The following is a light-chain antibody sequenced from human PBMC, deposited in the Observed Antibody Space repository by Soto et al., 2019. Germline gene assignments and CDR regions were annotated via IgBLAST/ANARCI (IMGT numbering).Light chain of an antibody. CDR1: TGPATSGHY. CDR2: DTD. Sequence: QAVVTQEPSLTVSPGGTVTLTCGSSTGPATSGHYPYWFQQKPGQAPRPLIYDTDNKHSWTPARFSGSLLGDKAALTLSGAQPEDEADYYCLLSYTGRLYVFGAGTKVTVL. J-gene: IGLJ1*01. CDR3: LLSYTGRLYV. V-gene: IGLV7-46*01.